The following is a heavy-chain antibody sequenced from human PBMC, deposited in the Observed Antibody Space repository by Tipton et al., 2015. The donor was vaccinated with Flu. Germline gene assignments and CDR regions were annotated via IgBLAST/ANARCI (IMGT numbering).Heavy chain of an antibody. CDR1: GYTFTSYD. J-gene: IGHJ4*02. V-gene: IGHV1-8*01. CDR3: ARGMDDGDSPDY. CDR2: MNPNTGNT. D-gene: IGHD4-17*01. Sequence: QSGAEVKKPGASVKVSCKASGYTFTSYDISWVRQATGQGLEWMGWMNPNTGNTGYAQKFQGRVTMTRNTSISTAYMELSSLRSEDTAVYYCARGMDDGDSPDYWGQGTLVTVSS.